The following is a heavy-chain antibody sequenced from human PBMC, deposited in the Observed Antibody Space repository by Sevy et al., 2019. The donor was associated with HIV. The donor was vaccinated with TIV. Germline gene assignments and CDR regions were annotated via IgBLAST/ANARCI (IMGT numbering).Heavy chain of an antibody. CDR3: ASGGSGDVWNDGYYYCGMDV. CDR2: MSPNSGST. V-gene: IGHV1-8*02. Sequence: ASVKVSCKASGDTFSTYDINWVRHAPGQGLEWMGWMSPNSGSTGFAQKFQDRLTMTQDTSINTAYMELSSLRTEDTAVDDGASGGSGDVWNDGYYYCGMDVWGQGTTVTVSS. D-gene: IGHD3-3*01. CDR1: GDTFSTYD. J-gene: IGHJ6*02.